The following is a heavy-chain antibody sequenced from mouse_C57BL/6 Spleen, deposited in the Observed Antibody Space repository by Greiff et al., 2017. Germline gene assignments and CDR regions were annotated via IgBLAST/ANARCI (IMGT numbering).Heavy chain of an antibody. CDR3: AREDYYGHYFDY. Sequence: VKLQESGAELVKPGASVKISCKASGYAFSSYWMNWVKQRPGKGLEWIGQIYPGDGDTNYNGKFKGKATLTADKSSSTAYMQLSSLTSEDSAVYFCAREDYYGHYFDYWGQGTTLTVSS. D-gene: IGHD1-1*01. V-gene: IGHV1-80*01. CDR1: GYAFSSYW. J-gene: IGHJ2*01. CDR2: IYPGDGDT.